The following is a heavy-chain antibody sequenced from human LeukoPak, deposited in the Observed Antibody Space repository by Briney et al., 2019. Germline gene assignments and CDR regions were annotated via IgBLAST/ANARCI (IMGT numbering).Heavy chain of an antibody. Sequence: PSETLSLTCTVSGGSISSYYWSWIRQPRGKGLEWIGYIYYSGSTNYNPSLKSRVTISVDTSKNQFSLKLSSVTAADTAVYYCARLPSTVVNAFDIWGQGTMVTVSS. D-gene: IGHD4-23*01. V-gene: IGHV4-59*08. CDR2: IYYSGST. CDR3: ARLPSTVVNAFDI. J-gene: IGHJ3*02. CDR1: GGSISSYY.